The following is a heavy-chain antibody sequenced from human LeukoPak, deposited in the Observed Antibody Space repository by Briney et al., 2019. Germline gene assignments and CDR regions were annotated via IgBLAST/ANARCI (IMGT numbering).Heavy chain of an antibody. CDR1: GFTFSSYV. V-gene: IGHV3-23*01. D-gene: IGHD2-2*01. J-gene: IGHJ4*02. CDR3: AKDSRYCSTNSCSDFDY. Sequence: GGSLRLSCAASGFTFSSYVLSWVRQAPGKGLDWVSGISGSGGSTYYADSLKGRFTISRDNAKNSLYLQMNSLRAEDTAVYYCAKDSRYCSTNSCSDFDYWGQGTLVTVSS. CDR2: ISGSGGST.